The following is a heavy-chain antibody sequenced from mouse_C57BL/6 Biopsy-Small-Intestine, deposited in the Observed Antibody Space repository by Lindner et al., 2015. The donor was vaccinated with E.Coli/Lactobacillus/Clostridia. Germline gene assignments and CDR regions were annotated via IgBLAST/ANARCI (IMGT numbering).Heavy chain of an antibody. D-gene: IGHD2-4*01. CDR2: IDPEDGDT. CDR1: GFNIKDYY. CDR3: TPYDYGFAY. V-gene: IGHV14-1*01. Sequence: LQESGAELVRPGASVKLSCTASGFNIKDYYMHWVKQRPEQGLEWIGRIDPEDGDTEYAPKFQGKATMTADTSSNTAYLRLSSLTSEDTAVYYCTPYDYGFAYWGQGTLVTVSA. J-gene: IGHJ3*01.